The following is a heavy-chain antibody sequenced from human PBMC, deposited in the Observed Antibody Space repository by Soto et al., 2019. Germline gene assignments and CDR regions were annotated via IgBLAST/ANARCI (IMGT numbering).Heavy chain of an antibody. CDR3: ARAFADPNDYDSSGYSLKDAFDM. J-gene: IGHJ3*02. Sequence: SESLSHTYTISVCSINTYFWSWLRQPPGMGLEWIGYISYSGSTNYNPSLKSRVTLSLDTSKPHSSLRLSSVTAADTAVYFCARAFADPNDYDSSGYSLKDAFDMWGQGTRVS. V-gene: IGHV4-59*01. D-gene: IGHD3-22*01. CDR1: VCSINTYF. CDR2: ISYSGST.